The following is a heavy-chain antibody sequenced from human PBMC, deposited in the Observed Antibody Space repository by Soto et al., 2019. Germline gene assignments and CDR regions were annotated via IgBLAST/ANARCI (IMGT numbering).Heavy chain of an antibody. CDR1: GFTFSDYS. Sequence: QVQVTESGGGVVQPGGSLRLSCTTSGFTFSDYSMHWFRQAPGKGLEWVAVISFDGVIRNYADSVKGRFTISRDNSRNTLDLQMISLRLEDKALYYCTREPVTTKWFFDNWCQGIVVVVSS. D-gene: IGHD2-8*01. J-gene: IGHJ4*02. V-gene: IGHV3-30*14. CDR2: ISFDGVIR. CDR3: TREPVTTKWFFDN.